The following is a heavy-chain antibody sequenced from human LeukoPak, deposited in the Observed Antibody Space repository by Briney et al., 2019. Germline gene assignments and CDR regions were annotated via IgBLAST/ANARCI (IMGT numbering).Heavy chain of an antibody. CDR3: ARENSRFAGWFDP. V-gene: IGHV4-59*01. D-gene: IGHD3-3*01. CDR2: IYYSGST. CDR1: GGSISSYY. Sequence: SETLSLTCTVSGGSISSYYWSWIRQPPGKGLEWIGYIYYSGSTNYNPSLKSRVTISVDTSKNQFSLKLSSVTAADTAVYYCARENSRFAGWFDPWGQGTLVTVSS. J-gene: IGHJ5*02.